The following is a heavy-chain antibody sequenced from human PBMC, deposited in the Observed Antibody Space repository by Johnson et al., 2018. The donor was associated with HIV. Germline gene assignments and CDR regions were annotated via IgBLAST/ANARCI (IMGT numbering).Heavy chain of an antibody. CDR1: GFTFSNYG. V-gene: IGHV3-30*02. Sequence: QVQLVESGGGVVQPGGSLTLSCAASGFTFSNYGMHWVRQAPGKGLEWVAFIQSDGKINFYADSVKARFTISRDNSKNSFYIQMHSLRGEDTAVYYCARGDYDYGDYVDAFDIWGQGTMVTVSS. CDR2: IQSDGKIN. D-gene: IGHD4-17*01. CDR3: ARGDYDYGDYVDAFDI. J-gene: IGHJ3*02.